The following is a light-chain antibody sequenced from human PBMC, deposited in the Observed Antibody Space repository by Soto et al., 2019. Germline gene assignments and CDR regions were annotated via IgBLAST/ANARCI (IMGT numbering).Light chain of an antibody. CDR1: SSDVGGYNY. V-gene: IGLV2-14*01. CDR3: SSYTSISTPHVV. Sequence: QSALTQPASVSGSPGQSITISCTGTSSDVGGYNYVSWYQQHPGKAPKLMIYDVSNRPSGVSNRFSGSKSGNTASLTISGLQAEEEADYYCSSYTSISTPHVVFGGGTKLTVL. J-gene: IGLJ2*01. CDR2: DVS.